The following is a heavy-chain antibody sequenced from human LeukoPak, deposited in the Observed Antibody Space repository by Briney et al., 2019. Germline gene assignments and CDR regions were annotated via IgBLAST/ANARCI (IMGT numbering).Heavy chain of an antibody. CDR2: INHSGST. J-gene: IGHJ2*01. V-gene: IGHV4-34*01. CDR3: ARCAPMVRGVRDWYFDL. D-gene: IGHD3-10*01. CDR1: GGSFSGYY. Sequence: SETLSRTCAVYGGSFSGYYWSWIRQPPGKGLEWIGEINHSGSTNYNPSLKSRVTISVDTSKNQFSLKLSSVTAADTAVYYCARCAPMVRGVRDWYFDLWGRGTLVTVSS.